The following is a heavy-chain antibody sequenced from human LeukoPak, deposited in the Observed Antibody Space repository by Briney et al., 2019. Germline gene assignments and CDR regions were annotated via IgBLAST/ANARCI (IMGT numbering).Heavy chain of an antibody. Sequence: PSETLSLTCTVSGGSISSSSYYWGWIRQPPGKGLEWIGEINHSGSTNYNPSLKSRVTISVDTSKNQFSLKLSSVTAADTAVYYCARGGPPYYYDSSGYYYDHYFDYWGQGTLVTVSS. CDR1: GGSISSSSYY. V-gene: IGHV4-39*07. J-gene: IGHJ4*02. CDR2: INHSGST. CDR3: ARGGPPYYYDSSGYYYDHYFDY. D-gene: IGHD3-22*01.